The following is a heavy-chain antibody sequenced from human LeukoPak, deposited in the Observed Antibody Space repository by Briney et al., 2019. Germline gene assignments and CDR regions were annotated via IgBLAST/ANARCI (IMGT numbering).Heavy chain of an antibody. V-gene: IGHV4-4*02. CDR2: IYHSGST. CDR3: ARGGRGYSYDIDY. D-gene: IGHD5-18*01. CDR1: GGSISSSNW. Sequence: SETLSLTCAVSGGSISSSNWWSWVRQPPGKGLEWIGEIYHSGSTNYNPSLKSRVTISVDKSKNQFSLKLSSVTAADTAVYYRARGGRGYSYDIDYWGQGTLVTVSS. J-gene: IGHJ4*02.